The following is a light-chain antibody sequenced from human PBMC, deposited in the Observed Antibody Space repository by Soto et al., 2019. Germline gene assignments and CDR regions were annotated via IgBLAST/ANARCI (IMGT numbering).Light chain of an antibody. J-gene: IGKJ1*01. CDR1: QSVSSN. CDR2: DAS. CDR3: QRYNNWPRT. V-gene: IGKV3-15*01. Sequence: EIVMTQSPATLSVSPGERATLSCRASQSVSSNLVWYQQKPGQAPRLLIYDASSRATGIPARFSGSWSGTEFTLTISSLQSEDFAVYYCQRYNNWPRTFGQGTNVEIK.